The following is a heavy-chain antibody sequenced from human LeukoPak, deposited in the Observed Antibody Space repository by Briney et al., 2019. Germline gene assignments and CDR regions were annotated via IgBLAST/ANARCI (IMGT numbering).Heavy chain of an antibody. Sequence: EASVKVSCKASGGTFSSYAISWVRQAPGQGLEWMGGIIPIFGTANYAQKFQGRVTITADESTSTAYMELSSLRSEDTAVYYCARDTRWLDSYYFDYWGQGTLVTVSS. CDR1: GGTFSSYA. J-gene: IGHJ4*02. V-gene: IGHV1-69*13. CDR3: ARDTRWLDSYYFDY. CDR2: IIPIFGTA. D-gene: IGHD6-19*01.